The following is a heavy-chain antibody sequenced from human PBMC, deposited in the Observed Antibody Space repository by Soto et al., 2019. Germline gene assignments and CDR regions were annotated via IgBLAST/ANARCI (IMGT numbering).Heavy chain of an antibody. V-gene: IGHV1-18*04. CDR1: GYTFTSYG. CDR3: ARYFDPPLFGAMGYYYGMDV. Sequence: QVRLVQSGAEVKKPGASVKVSCKASGYTFTSYGISWVRQAPGQGREWMGWISAYNGNTNYAQKLQGRVTMTTDTSTSTAYMELRSLRSDDTAVYYCARYFDPPLFGAMGYYYGMDVWGQGTTVTVSS. J-gene: IGHJ6*02. CDR2: ISAYNGNT. D-gene: IGHD3-3*01.